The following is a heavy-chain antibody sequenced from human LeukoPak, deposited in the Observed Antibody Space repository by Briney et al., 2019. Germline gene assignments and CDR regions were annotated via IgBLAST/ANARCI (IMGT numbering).Heavy chain of an antibody. V-gene: IGHV1-2*02. CDR2: INPNSGGT. CDR1: GYTFTGYY. CDR3: ARDQASDAFDI. Sequence: ASVKVSCKASGYTFTGYYMHWVRQAPGQGLEWMGWINPNSGGTNYAQKFQGRVTMTRDTSISAAYMELSRPRSDDTAVYYCARDQASDAFDIWGQGTMVTVSS. J-gene: IGHJ3*02.